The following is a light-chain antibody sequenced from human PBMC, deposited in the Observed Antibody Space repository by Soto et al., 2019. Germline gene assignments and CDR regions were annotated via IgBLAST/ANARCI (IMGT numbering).Light chain of an antibody. CDR1: QSLVSSDGLTY. Sequence: VVMTQSPLSLAVTLGQTASISCRSSQSLVSSDGLTYFNWFHQRPGQSPRRLIYKVSNRDSGVPDRFTGSGSGTDFTLTISRVEAEDVGIYYCMQGSHWDTFGQGTKLEIK. V-gene: IGKV2-30*01. CDR2: KVS. J-gene: IGKJ2*01. CDR3: MQGSHWDT.